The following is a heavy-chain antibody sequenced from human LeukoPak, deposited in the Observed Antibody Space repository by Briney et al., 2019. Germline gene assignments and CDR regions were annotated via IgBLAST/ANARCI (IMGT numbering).Heavy chain of an antibody. D-gene: IGHD3-3*01. J-gene: IGHJ4*02. Sequence: GASVKVSCKASGYTFTSYYMHWVRQAPGQGLEWMGIINPSGGSTSYAQKFQGRVTMTRDMSTSTVYMELSGLRSEDTAVYYCARGGASPMYYDFWSGYWGPYFDYWGQGTLVTVSS. V-gene: IGHV1-46*01. CDR1: GYTFTSYY. CDR2: INPSGGST. CDR3: ARGGASPMYYDFWSGYWGPYFDY.